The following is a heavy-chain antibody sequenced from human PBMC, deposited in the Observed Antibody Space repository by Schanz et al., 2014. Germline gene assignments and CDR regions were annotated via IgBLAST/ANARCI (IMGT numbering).Heavy chain of an antibody. Sequence: QVQLVESGGGVVQPGGSLRLSCAASGFIFSDYYMSWVRQGPGKGLEWVSGISGGGGTRNYADSVKGRFTISRDNAKNSLYLQMNSLRAGDTAVYYCARVPYGSGSYWDYWGQGTLVNGSS. J-gene: IGHJ4*02. V-gene: IGHV3-11*04. D-gene: IGHD3-10*01. CDR3: ARVPYGSGSYWDY. CDR1: GFIFSDYY. CDR2: ISGGGGTR.